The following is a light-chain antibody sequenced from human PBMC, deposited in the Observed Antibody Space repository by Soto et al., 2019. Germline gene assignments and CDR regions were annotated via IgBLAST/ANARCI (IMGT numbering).Light chain of an antibody. V-gene: IGLV1-40*01. CDR1: SSNIGAGYD. J-gene: IGLJ1*01. Sequence: QSVLTQPPSVSGAPGQRVTISCTGSSSNIGAGYDVHWYQQLPGTAPKLLIYGNSNRPSGVPDRFSGSKSGTSASLAITGFQSEDEADYDCQSYDSSLSGYGFGTGTKVTDL. CDR3: QSYDSSLSGYG. CDR2: GNS.